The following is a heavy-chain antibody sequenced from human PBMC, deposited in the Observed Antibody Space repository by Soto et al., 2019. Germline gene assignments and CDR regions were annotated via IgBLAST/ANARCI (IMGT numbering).Heavy chain of an antibody. Sequence: GASVKVSCKASGGTFSSYAISWVRQAPGKGLEWMGGFDPEDGETNYAQKFQGRVTMTEDTSTDTAYMELSSLRSEDTAVYYCATAQLTEPDARYFDYWGQGTLVTVSS. V-gene: IGHV1-24*01. D-gene: IGHD2-2*01. CDR2: FDPEDGET. CDR3: ATAQLTEPDARYFDY. J-gene: IGHJ4*02. CDR1: GGTFSSYA.